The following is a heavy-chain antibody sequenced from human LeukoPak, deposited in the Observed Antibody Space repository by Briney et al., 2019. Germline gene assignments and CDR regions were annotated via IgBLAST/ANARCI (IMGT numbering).Heavy chain of an antibody. CDR1: GFTFSNAW. V-gene: IGHV3-15*01. CDR3: TTDLTGDHAYYYYYMDV. CDR2: IKRKADGGTT. Sequence: GGSLRLSCAASGFTFSNAWMSWVRQAPGKGLEWVGRIKRKADGGTTDYAAPVKGRFTISRDDSKNTLYLQMNSLKTEDTAVYYCTTDLTGDHAYYYYYMDVWGKGTTVTVSS. D-gene: IGHD7-27*01. J-gene: IGHJ6*03.